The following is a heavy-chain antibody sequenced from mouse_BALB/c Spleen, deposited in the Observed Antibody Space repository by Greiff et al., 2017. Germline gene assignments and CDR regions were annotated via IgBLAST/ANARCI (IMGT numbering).Heavy chain of an antibody. J-gene: IGHJ2*01. CDR1: GFTFSDYY. Sequence: EVQGVESGGGLVKPGGSLKLSCAASGFTFSDYYMYWVRQTPEKRLEWVATISDGGSYTYYPDSVKGRFTISRDNAKNNLYLQMSSLKSEDTAMYYCARDKERGYSGYYFDYWGQGTTLTVSS. V-gene: IGHV5-4*02. CDR2: ISDGGSYT. D-gene: IGHD2-3*01. CDR3: ARDKERGYSGYYFDY.